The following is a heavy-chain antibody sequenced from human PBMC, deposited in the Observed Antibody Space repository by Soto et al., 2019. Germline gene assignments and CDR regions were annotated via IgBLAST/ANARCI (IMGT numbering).Heavy chain of an antibody. Sequence: GGSLRLSCAASGFTVSSNYMSWVRQAPGKGLEWVSVIYSGGSTYYADSVKGRFTISRHNSKNTLYLQMNSLRAEDTAVYYCARVFCRDSSGYYFDYWGQGTLVTVSS. CDR3: ARVFCRDSSGYYFDY. V-gene: IGHV3-53*04. CDR1: GFTVSSNY. J-gene: IGHJ4*02. D-gene: IGHD3-22*01. CDR2: IYSGGST.